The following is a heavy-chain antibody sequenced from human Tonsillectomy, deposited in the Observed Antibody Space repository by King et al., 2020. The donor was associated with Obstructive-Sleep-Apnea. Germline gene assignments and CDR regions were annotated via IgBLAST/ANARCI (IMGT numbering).Heavy chain of an antibody. D-gene: IGHD3-10*02. V-gene: IGHV4-39*01. J-gene: IGHJ4*02. CDR2: IYYGGTT. Sequence: QLQESGPGLVKPSETLSLTCTVSGGSFSSSTYSWVWIRQPPGKGLEWIGTIYYGGTTYCNPSLKSRVTISVDTSKNQFSLKLRSVTAADTAVYYCASQITLWDKSDYWGQGTLVTVSS. CDR1: GGSFSSSTYS. CDR3: ASQITLWDKSDY.